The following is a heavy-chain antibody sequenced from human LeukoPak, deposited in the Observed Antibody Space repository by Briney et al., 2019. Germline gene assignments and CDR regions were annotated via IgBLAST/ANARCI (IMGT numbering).Heavy chain of an antibody. D-gene: IGHD2-21*02. CDR1: GASISGYW. J-gene: IGHJ4*02. V-gene: IGHV4-4*07. CDR2: MYTDGDT. Sequence: KPSETLSLTCDVSGASISGYWGSWIRQPAGKGLEGIGRMYTDGDTNYNPALKSRVIVPVATSKNLFSLKVISVTAAHRAVYYCARAPAGCGGNCPFDSWGQGTLVTVSS. CDR3: ARAPAGCGGNCPFDS.